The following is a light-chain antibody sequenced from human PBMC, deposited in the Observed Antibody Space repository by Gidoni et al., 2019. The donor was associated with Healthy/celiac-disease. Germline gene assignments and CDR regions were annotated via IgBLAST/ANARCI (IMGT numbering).Light chain of an antibody. V-gene: IGKV1-39*01. Sequence: DIQMTQSPSSLSASVGDRVTITCRASQSISSYLNWYQQKPGKAPKLLIYAASSLQSGVPSRFSGSGSGTDFTLTISNLQPEDFATYYCQQSYSTPQTFGQXTKVEIK. CDR3: QQSYSTPQT. CDR2: AAS. J-gene: IGKJ1*01. CDR1: QSISSY.